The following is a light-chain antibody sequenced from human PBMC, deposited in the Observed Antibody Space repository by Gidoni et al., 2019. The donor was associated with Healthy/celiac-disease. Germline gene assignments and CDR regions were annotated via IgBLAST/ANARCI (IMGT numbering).Light chain of an antibody. CDR2: GAS. CDR3: QQYNNWPQPT. Sequence: EIVMTQSPATLSVSPGERATLSCRASQSVSSNLAWYQQKPGQAPRLLIYGASTRATGIPARFSGSGSGTEFTLTISSLQSEDFAVYYCQQYNNWPQPTFGQGTKVEFK. V-gene: IGKV3-15*01. J-gene: IGKJ1*01. CDR1: QSVSSN.